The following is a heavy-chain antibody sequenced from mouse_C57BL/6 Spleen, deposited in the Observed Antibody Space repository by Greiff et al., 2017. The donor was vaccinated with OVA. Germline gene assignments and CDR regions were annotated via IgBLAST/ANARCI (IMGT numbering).Heavy chain of an antibody. CDR1: GYTFTSYW. V-gene: IGHV1-50*01. Sequence: VQLQQSGAELVKPGASVKLSCKASGYTFTSYWMQWVKQRPGQGLEWIGEIDPSDSYTNYNQKFKGKATLTVDTSSSTAYMQLSSLTSEDSAVYYCARGDYYGSSSYWYFDVWGTGTTVTVSS. CDR2: IDPSDSYT. CDR3: ARGDYYGSSSYWYFDV. J-gene: IGHJ1*03. D-gene: IGHD1-1*01.